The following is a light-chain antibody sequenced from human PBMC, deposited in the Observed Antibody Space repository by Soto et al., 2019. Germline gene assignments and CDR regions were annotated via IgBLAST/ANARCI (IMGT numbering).Light chain of an antibody. Sequence: DIQMTQPPSSLSASVGDRVTITCRASQSISSYLNWYQQKPGKAPKLLIYAASSLQSGVPSRFSGSGSGTDFTLTISSLQPDDFATYHCQQYESFFPLTFGGGTKVDIK. CDR3: QQYESFFPLT. CDR2: AAS. V-gene: IGKV1-39*01. J-gene: IGKJ4*01. CDR1: QSISSY.